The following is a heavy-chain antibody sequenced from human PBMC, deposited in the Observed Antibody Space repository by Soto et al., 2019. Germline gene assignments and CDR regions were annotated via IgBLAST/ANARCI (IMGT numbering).Heavy chain of an antibody. D-gene: IGHD6-19*01. CDR3: ARRKGWPPYYYYMDV. CDR2: IKQDGSEK. J-gene: IGHJ6*03. CDR1: GFTFSSYW. V-gene: IGHV3-7*01. Sequence: EVQLVESGGGLVQPGGSLRLSCAASGFTFSSYWMSWVRQAPGKGLEWVANIKQDGSEKYYVDSVKCRFTISRDNAKNSLYLQMNRLRAEDTAVYYCARRKGWPPYYYYMDVWGKGTTVTVSS.